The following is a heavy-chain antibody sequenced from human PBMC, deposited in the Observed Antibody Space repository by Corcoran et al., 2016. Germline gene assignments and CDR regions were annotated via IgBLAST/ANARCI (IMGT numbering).Heavy chain of an antibody. D-gene: IGHD3-3*01. CDR1: GGTFSSYA. J-gene: IGHJ6*02. CDR3: ARGPHNRMFGVAQEKSYYYYGMDV. V-gene: IGHV1-69*01. Sequence: QVQLVQSGAEVKKPGSSVKVSCKASGGTFSSYAISWVRQAPGQGLEWMGAIIPIFGTANYAQKFQGRVTITADESTSTAYMELSSLRSEDTAVYYGARGPHNRMFGVAQEKSYYYYGMDVWGQGTTVTVSS. CDR2: IIPIFGTA.